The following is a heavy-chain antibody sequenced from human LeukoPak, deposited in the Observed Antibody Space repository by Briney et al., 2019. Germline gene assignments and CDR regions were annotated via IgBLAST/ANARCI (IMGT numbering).Heavy chain of an antibody. V-gene: IGHV1-3*01. CDR2: INAGNGNT. J-gene: IGHJ5*02. CDR1: GYTFTSYA. D-gene: IGHD5-12*01. Sequence: ASVKVSCKASGYTFTSYAMHWVRQAPGQRLERMGWINAGNGNTKYSQKFQGRVTITRDTSASTAYMELSSLRSEDTAVYYCARNPSDLYSGYELFWFDPWGQGTLVTVSS. CDR3: ARNPSDLYSGYELFWFDP.